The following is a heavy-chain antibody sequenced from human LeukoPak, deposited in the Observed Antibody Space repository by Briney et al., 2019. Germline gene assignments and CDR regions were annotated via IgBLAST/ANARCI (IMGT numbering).Heavy chain of an antibody. V-gene: IGHV4-59*08. CDR2: IYYSGST. CDR3: ARHKGPGITMIVGPPYFDY. J-gene: IGHJ4*02. D-gene: IGHD3-22*01. Sequence: SETLSLTCTVSGGSISSYYWSWIRQPPGKGLEWMGYIYYSGSTNYNPSLKSRVTISVDTSKNQFSLKLSSVTAADTAVYYCARHKGPGITMIVGPPYFDYWGQGTLVTVSS. CDR1: GGSISSYY.